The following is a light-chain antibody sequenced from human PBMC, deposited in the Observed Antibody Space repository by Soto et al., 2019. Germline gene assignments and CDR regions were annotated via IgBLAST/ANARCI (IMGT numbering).Light chain of an antibody. CDR2: AAS. CDR1: QDIRND. V-gene: IGKV1-6*01. Sequence: AIQMTQSPSSLSASVGDRVTITCRASQDIRNDLGWYQEKPRQAPKLLIYAASNLQSGVPSRFSGSGSGTDFNLTISSMQPEDFATYYCLQDYNYPWTFGQGTKVE. J-gene: IGKJ1*01. CDR3: LQDYNYPWT.